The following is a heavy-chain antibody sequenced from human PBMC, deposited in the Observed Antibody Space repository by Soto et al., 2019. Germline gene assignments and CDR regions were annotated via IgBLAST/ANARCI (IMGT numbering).Heavy chain of an antibody. CDR2: IRQDGSEI. J-gene: IGHJ4*02. D-gene: IGHD2-2*01. V-gene: IGHV3-7*04. CDR1: GFTFSSNW. CDR3: AREVVVSRGASYFGY. Sequence: GGSLILSCVGSGFTFSSNWMTWVRQAPGKGLEWVANIRQDGSEINYVDSVKGRFTISRDNTKNSLYLQMNSPRAEDTAIYYCAREVVVSRGASYFGYWGPGTLVTVSS.